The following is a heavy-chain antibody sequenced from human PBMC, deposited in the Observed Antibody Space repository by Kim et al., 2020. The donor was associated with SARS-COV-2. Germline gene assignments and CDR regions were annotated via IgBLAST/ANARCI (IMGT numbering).Heavy chain of an antibody. D-gene: IGHD6-13*01. CDR3: ARGIYGKSSSFRWFDP. Sequence: ASVKVSCKASGYTFTSYGISWVRQAPGQGLEWMGWISAYNGNTNYAQKLQGRVTMTTDTSTSTAYMELRSLRSGDTAVYYCARGIYGKSSSFRWFDPWGQGTLVTVSS. CDR1: GYTFTSYG. J-gene: IGHJ5*02. V-gene: IGHV1-18*01. CDR2: ISAYNGNT.